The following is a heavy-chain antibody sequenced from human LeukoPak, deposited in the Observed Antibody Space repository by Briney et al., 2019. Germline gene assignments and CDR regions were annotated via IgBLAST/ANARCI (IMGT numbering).Heavy chain of an antibody. Sequence: ASVKVSCKASGYTFTGYYMHWVRQAPGQGLEWMGWINPNSGGTNYAQKFQGRVTMTRDTSISTAYMELSRLRSDDTAVYYCARDRRLLWFGESQQYYYYYYMDVWGKGTTVTVSS. CDR1: GYTFTGYY. D-gene: IGHD3-10*01. J-gene: IGHJ6*03. CDR3: ARDRRLLWFGESQQYYYYYYMDV. CDR2: INPNSGGT. V-gene: IGHV1-2*02.